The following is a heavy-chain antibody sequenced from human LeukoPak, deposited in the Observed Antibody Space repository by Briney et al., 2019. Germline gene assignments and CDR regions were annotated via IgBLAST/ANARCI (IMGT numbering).Heavy chain of an antibody. D-gene: IGHD3-10*01. CDR2: ISCSSSYI. CDR1: GLTFSIYS. Sequence: GGSLTLSCAASGLTFSIYSMNWVRQAPGEGLEWVSSISCSSSYIYYADSVKGRFTISRDNAKNSLYLEINSLRAEDTAVYDCARTPRLDYYYGNWYWCDPWGQGTLDSVSS. V-gene: IGHV3-21*01. J-gene: IGHJ5*02. CDR3: ARTPRLDYYYGNWYWCDP.